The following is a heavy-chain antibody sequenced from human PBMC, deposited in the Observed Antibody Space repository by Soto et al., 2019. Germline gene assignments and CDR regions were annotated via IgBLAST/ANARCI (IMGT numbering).Heavy chain of an antibody. Sequence: SETLSLTCTVSGGSISSYYWSWIRQPPGKGLEWIGYIYYSGSTNYNPSLKSRVTISVDTSKNQFSLKLSSVTAADTAVYYCARVPPMVRGVMAFDYWGQGTLVTVSS. V-gene: IGHV4-59*01. CDR1: GGSISSYY. CDR2: IYYSGST. D-gene: IGHD3-10*01. J-gene: IGHJ4*02. CDR3: ARVPPMVRGVMAFDY.